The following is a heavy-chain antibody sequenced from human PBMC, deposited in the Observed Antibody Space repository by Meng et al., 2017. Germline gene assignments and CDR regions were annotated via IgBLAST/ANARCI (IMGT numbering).Heavy chain of an antibody. Sequence: ASVKVSCKASGYTFTGYYMHWVRQAPGQGLEWMGRINPNSGGTNYAQKFQGRVTMTRDTSISTAYMELSRLRPDDTAVYYCARDLRYYYDSSGYYFDYWGQGTLVTVSS. J-gene: IGHJ4*02. D-gene: IGHD3-22*01. V-gene: IGHV1-2*06. CDR3: ARDLRYYYDSSGYYFDY. CDR1: GYTFTGYY. CDR2: INPNSGGT.